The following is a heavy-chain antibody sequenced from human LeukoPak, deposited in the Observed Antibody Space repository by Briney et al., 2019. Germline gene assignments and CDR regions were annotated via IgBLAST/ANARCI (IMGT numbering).Heavy chain of an antibody. CDR2: INHSGST. Sequence: HSETLSLTCAVYGGSFSGYYWSWIRQPPGKGLEWIGEINHSGSTNYNPSLKSRVTISVDTSKNQFSLKLSSVTAADTAVYYCARGGGYYKYYFDYWGQGTLVTVSS. D-gene: IGHD3-22*01. V-gene: IGHV4-34*01. CDR1: GGSFSGYY. CDR3: ARGGGYYKYYFDY. J-gene: IGHJ4*02.